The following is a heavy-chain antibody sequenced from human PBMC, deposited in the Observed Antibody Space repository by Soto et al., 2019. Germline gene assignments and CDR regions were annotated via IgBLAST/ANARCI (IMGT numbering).Heavy chain of an antibody. CDR2: ISAYNGNT. Sequence: QVQLVQSGAEVKKPGASVKVSCKASGYTFTSYGISWVRQAPGQGLEWMGWISAYNGNTNYAQKVQGRVTMTTDTSTSTAYMGLRSLRSDDTAVYYCARDRVRVVDYYGIDVWGQGTTVTVSS. CDR3: ARDRVRVVDYYGIDV. CDR1: GYTFTSYG. J-gene: IGHJ6*02. D-gene: IGHD3-22*01. V-gene: IGHV1-18*01.